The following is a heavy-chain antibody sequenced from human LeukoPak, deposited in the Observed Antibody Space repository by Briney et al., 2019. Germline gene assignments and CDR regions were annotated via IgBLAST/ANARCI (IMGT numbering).Heavy chain of an antibody. D-gene: IGHD3-9*01. V-gene: IGHV4-30-2*01. CDR1: GGSISSGGYS. CDR2: IYHSGST. CDR3: ARGNRYYDILTGYHSTYYFDY. Sequence: PSQTLSLTCAVSGGSISSGGYSWSWIRQPPGKGLEWIGYIYHSGSTYYNPSLKSRVTISVDRSKNRFSLKLSSVTAADTAVYYCARGNRYYDILTGYHSTYYFDYWGQGTLVTVSS. J-gene: IGHJ4*02.